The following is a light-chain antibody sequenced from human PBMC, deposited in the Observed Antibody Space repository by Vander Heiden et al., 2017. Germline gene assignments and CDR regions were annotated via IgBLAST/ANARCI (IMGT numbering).Light chain of an antibody. J-gene: IGKJ4*02. CDR2: AAS. V-gene: IGKV1-39*01. CDR1: QSISSY. CDR3: KQRYSTPLT. Sequence: HMTPSPSSLSASVGDRVTITCRASQSISSYLNWYQQKPGKAPKLLIYAASSLQRGVPARLGDSGSGTDFTHTNGELQPEEFATYYGKQRYSTPLTFGGGTKVEIK.